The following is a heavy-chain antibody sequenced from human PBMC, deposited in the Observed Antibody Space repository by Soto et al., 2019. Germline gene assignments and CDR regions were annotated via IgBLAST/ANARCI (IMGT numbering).Heavy chain of an antibody. V-gene: IGHV1-69*15. CDR3: ARPYSGRGAPDS. J-gene: IGHJ4*02. Sequence: QVQLVRSGAEVKKPGSSVKVSCKASGGTFSTYSMNWVRQAPGQGLEWMGRIIPIFGTANYAQIFLGRVTLTADASTSTAFMELSSLRSEDTAVYYCARPYSGRGAPDSWCQGTLVTVSS. D-gene: IGHD2-15*01. CDR2: IIPIFGTA. CDR1: GGTFSTYS.